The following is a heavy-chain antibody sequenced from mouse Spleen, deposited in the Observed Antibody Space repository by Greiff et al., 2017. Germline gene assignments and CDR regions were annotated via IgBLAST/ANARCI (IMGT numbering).Heavy chain of an antibody. D-gene: IGHD1-2*01. Sequence: QVQLQQSGAELMQPGASVKLSCKATGYTFTGYWIEWVQQRPGHGLEWIGEILPGSDSTYYHDKLKGKATFTADTSSNTAYMQLSSLTTEDSAIYYCARNYGYFFDYWGQGTTLTVSS. CDR3: ARNYGYFFDY. CDR2: ILPGSDST. V-gene: IGHV1-9*01. CDR1: GYTFTGYW. J-gene: IGHJ2*01.